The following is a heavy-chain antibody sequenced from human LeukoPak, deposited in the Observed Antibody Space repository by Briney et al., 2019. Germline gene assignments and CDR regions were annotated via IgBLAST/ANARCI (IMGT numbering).Heavy chain of an antibody. Sequence: GASVTVSCMASGYTFTSYDINWVRQAAGQGLEWMGWMNPNSGNTVYAQKFQGRVTMTRNTSISTAYMELSSLRSEDTAVYYCARVVVVPTAILPYYYYGMDVWGQGTTVTVSS. CDR2: MNPNSGNT. V-gene: IGHV1-8*01. D-gene: IGHD2-2*01. J-gene: IGHJ6*02. CDR1: GYTFTSYD. CDR3: ARVVVVPTAILPYYYYGMDV.